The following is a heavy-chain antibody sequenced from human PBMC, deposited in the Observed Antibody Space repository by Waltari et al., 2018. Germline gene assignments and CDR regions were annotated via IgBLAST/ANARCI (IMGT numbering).Heavy chain of an antibody. Sequence: QVQLVQSGAEVKKPGSSVKVSCKASGGTFSSYAISWVRQAPGQGLEWMGGFIPIFGTANDAQKFQVRITMTADESTSTAYMELSSLRSEDTAVYYCARDELYWSGGSCPKFDPWGQGTLVTVSS. CDR3: ARDELYWSGGSCPKFDP. V-gene: IGHV1-69*01. D-gene: IGHD2-15*01. CDR2: FIPIFGTA. CDR1: GGTFSSYA. J-gene: IGHJ5*02.